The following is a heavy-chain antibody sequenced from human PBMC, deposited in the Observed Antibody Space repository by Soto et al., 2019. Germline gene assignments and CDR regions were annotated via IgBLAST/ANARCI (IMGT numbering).Heavy chain of an antibody. CDR2: FYYSGST. D-gene: IGHD3-10*01. CDR1: GGSISSGGYY. V-gene: IGHV4-31*03. J-gene: IGHJ6*03. Sequence: SETLSLTCTVSGGSISSGGYYWSWIRQHPGKGLEWIGYFYYSGSTYYNPSLKSRVTISVDTSKNQFSLKLSSVTAADTAVYYCARGPRNYGSGSYYKTHYYYYYMDVWGKGTTVTVSS. CDR3: ARGPRNYGSGSYYKTHYYYYYMDV.